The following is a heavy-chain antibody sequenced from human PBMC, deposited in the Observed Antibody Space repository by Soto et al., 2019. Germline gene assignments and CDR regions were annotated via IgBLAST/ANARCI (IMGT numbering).Heavy chain of an antibody. Sequence: ASVKVSCKASGYTFTGYYVHWVREAPGQGLEWMGWINPETGGTSYAQKFQGRVTLSRDTSINTAYLELSSLRFDDAAVYFCARERFQVISDGMDVWGQGTTVTVS. CDR2: INPETGGT. D-gene: IGHD2-21*01. CDR1: GYTFTGYY. CDR3: ARERFQVISDGMDV. J-gene: IGHJ6*02. V-gene: IGHV1-2*02.